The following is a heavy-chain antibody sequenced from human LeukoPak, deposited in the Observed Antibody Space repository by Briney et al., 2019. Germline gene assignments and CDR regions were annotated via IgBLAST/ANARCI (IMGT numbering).Heavy chain of an antibody. V-gene: IGHV4-34*01. Sequence: PSETLSLTCVVSGGSLGGSFSSYFWTWIRQPPGKGLEWIGEINRRGNTNYNPSLKSRVTMSVDTSKNDLSLELTSLTAADTAVYYCARSYYGSGSYYNWFDPWGQGTLVTVSS. J-gene: IGHJ5*02. CDR3: ARSYYGSGSYYNWFDP. CDR2: INRRGNT. CDR1: GGSLGGSFSSYF. D-gene: IGHD3-10*01.